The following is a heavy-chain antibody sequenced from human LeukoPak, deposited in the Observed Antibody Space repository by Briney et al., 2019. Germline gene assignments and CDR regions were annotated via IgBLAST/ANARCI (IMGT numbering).Heavy chain of an antibody. CDR2: ISSSSRTI. CDR3: ARDRYGEYDFDY. D-gene: IGHD4-17*01. V-gene: IGHV3-48*02. Sequence: GGSLRLSCAASGFTFISYSMNWVRQAPGKGLEWVSYISSSSRTIHYADSVKGRFTISRDNAKNSLYLQMSSLTDEDTAVYYCARDRYGEYDFDYWGQGALVTVSS. J-gene: IGHJ4*02. CDR1: GFTFISYS.